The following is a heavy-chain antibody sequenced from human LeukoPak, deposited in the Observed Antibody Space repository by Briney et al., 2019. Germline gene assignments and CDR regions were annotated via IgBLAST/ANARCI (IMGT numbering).Heavy chain of an antibody. CDR3: ARQVATKGEWAFDV. Sequence: GGSLRLSCAASGFTFSNYWMSWVRQPPGKGLEWMASIRPDGHTYTNSSLRHQLTISADMSRNEFSLKLNSLTAADTAVYYCARQVATKGEWAFDVWGQGTVVTVSS. V-gene: IGHV3-7*03. J-gene: IGHJ3*01. CDR2: IRPDGHT. D-gene: IGHD5-12*01. CDR1: GFTFSNYW.